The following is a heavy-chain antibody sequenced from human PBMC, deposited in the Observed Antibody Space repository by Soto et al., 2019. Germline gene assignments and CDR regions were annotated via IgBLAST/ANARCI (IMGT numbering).Heavy chain of an antibody. CDR2: INAGNGNT. CDR3: ARKWERTRDAFDI. Sequence: QVQLVQSGAEVKKPGASVKVSCKASGYTFTSYAMHWVRQAPGQRLEWMGWINAGNGNTKYSQKFQGRVTITRDTSASTAYMELSSLRSEDTAVYYCARKWERTRDAFDIWGQGTMVTVSS. V-gene: IGHV1-3*01. CDR1: GYTFTSYA. J-gene: IGHJ3*02. D-gene: IGHD1-26*01.